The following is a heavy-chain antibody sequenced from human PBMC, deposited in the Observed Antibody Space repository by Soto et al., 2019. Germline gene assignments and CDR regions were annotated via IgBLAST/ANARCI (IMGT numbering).Heavy chain of an antibody. CDR2: IAYDGSNK. Sequence: QVQLVESGGGVVQPGRSLRLSCVASGFTFSSYGMHWVRQAPGKGLEWVAVIAYDGSNKYYADSVKGRFTISRDNSKNTLVLQMNSLRAEDTAVYYCAKDNCVSPICYRLYNWFDPWGQGTLVTVSS. CDR1: GFTFSSYG. CDR3: AKDNCVSPICYRLYNWFDP. J-gene: IGHJ5*02. V-gene: IGHV3-30*18. D-gene: IGHD2-2*01.